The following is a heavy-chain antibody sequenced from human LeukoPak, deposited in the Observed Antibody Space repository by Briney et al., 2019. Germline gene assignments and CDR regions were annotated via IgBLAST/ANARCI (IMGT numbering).Heavy chain of an antibody. Sequence: SVKVSCKASGGTFSSYAISWVRQAPGQGLEWMGGIIPIFGTANYAQKFQGRVTITADESTSTAYMELSSLRSEDTAVYYCARDIGDIVVVPAAQEDYWGQVTLVTVSS. D-gene: IGHD2-2*01. CDR3: ARDIGDIVVVPAAQEDY. V-gene: IGHV1-69*13. CDR2: IIPIFGTA. J-gene: IGHJ4*02. CDR1: GGTFSSYA.